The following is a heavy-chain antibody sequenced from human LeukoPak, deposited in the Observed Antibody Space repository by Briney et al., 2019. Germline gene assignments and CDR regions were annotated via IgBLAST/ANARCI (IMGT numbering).Heavy chain of an antibody. CDR1: GYTFTSYG. Sequence: ASVKVSCKASGYTFTSYGISWVRQASGQGLEWMGWIIAYNGNTNYAQKLQGRVTMTTDTSTSTAYMELRSLRSDGTDVYYCARDICRSTSCYEDYWGQGTLVTVSA. CDR2: IIAYNGNT. V-gene: IGHV1-18*04. J-gene: IGHJ4*02. CDR3: ARDICRSTSCYEDY. D-gene: IGHD2-2*01.